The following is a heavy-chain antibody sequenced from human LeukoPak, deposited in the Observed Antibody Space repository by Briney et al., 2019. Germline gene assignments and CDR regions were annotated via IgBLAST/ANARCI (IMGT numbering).Heavy chain of an antibody. CDR1: GYNSKYDV. Sequence: ASVKVSCKLSGYNSKYDVIVGLRQAPGQGVAWMGWVCVVRGDGVHAPRFQDRLTMTTDIATTTPYNGLRSLRSVDAAVYYDSSGEGHLHLGGSGSRAFDVWGQGTMVTVSS. D-gene: IGHD2-15*01. J-gene: IGHJ3*01. CDR3: SSGEGHLHLGGSGSRAFDV. V-gene: IGHV1-18*01. CDR2: VCVVRGDG.